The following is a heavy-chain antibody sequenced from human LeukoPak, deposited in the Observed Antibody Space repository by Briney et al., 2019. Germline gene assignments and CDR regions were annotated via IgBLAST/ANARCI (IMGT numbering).Heavy chain of an antibody. CDR2: ISYDGSNK. D-gene: IGHD2-21*02. CDR1: GFTLSSYG. CDR3: AKLNEESDCADSYYYYGMDV. J-gene: IGHJ6*02. V-gene: IGHV3-30*18. Sequence: GGSLRLSCAASGFTLSSYGMHWVRQAPGKGLEWVAVISYDGSNKYYADSVKGRFTISRDNSKNTLYLQMNSLRAEDTAVYYCAKLNEESDCADSYYYYGMDVWGQGTTVTVSS.